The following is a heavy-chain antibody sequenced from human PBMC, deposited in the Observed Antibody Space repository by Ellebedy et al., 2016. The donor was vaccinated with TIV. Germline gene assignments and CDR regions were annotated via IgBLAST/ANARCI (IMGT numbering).Heavy chain of an antibody. CDR1: GFTFSSYA. J-gene: IGHJ4*02. CDR2: ISGSGGST. CDR3: AKATIVGARSRAGGGPFDY. V-gene: IGHV3-23*01. D-gene: IGHD1-26*01. Sequence: GESLKISCTASGFTFSSYAMSWVRQAPGKGLEWVSAISGSGGSTYYADSVKGRFTISRDNSKNTLYLQMNSLRAEDTAVYYCAKATIVGARSRAGGGPFDYWGQGTLVTVSS.